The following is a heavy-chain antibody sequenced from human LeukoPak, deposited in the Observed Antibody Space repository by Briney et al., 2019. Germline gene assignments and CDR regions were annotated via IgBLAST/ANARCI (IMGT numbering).Heavy chain of an antibody. CDR2: IYTSGST. CDR1: GGSISSGSYY. V-gene: IGHV4-61*02. D-gene: IGHD6-13*01. Sequence: NPSQTLSLTCTVSGGSISSGSYYWSWIRQPAGKGLECIGRIYTSGSTNYNPSLKSRVTISVDTSKNQFSLKLSSVTAADTAVYYCARGIAAAGTYFDYWGQGTLVTVSS. J-gene: IGHJ4*02. CDR3: ARGIAAAGTYFDY.